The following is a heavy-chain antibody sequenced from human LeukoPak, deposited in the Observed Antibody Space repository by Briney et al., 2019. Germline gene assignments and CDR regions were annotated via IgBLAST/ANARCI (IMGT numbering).Heavy chain of an antibody. Sequence: PGGSLRLSCAASGFTFSGSAMHWVRQASGKGLDWVGRIRSKANSYATAYAASVKGRFTISRDDSKNTAYLQMNSLKTEDTAVYYCTTLVVAATYGVDVWGQGTTVTVSS. CDR3: TTLVVAATYGVDV. J-gene: IGHJ6*02. CDR2: IRSKANSYAT. D-gene: IGHD2-15*01. V-gene: IGHV3-73*01. CDR1: GFTFSGSA.